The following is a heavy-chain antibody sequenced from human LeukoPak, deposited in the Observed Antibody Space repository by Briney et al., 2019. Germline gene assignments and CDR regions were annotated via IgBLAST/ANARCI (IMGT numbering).Heavy chain of an antibody. V-gene: IGHV3-66*01. CDR2: IYSGGST. CDR3: ARVGRDSQHLDY. CDR1: GFTVSSNY. J-gene: IGHJ4*02. D-gene: IGHD2-15*01. Sequence: GGSLRLSCAASGFTVSSNYMSWVRQAPGKGLEWVSVIYSGGSTYYADSVKGRFTISRDNSKNTLYLQMNSLRAEDTAVYYCARVGRDSQHLDYWGPGTLVTVSS.